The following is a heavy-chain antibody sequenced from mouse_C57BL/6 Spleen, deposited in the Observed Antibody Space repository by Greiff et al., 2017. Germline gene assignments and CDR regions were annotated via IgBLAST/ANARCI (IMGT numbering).Heavy chain of an antibody. J-gene: IGHJ2*01. CDR3: ARELRQTFDY. CDR1: GYTFTDYY. V-gene: IGHV1-26*01. Sequence: DVKLQESGPELVKPGASVKISCKASGYTFTDYYMNWVKQSHGKSLEWIGDINPNNGGTSYNQKFKGKATLTVDKSSSTAYMELRSLTSEDSAVYYCARELRQTFDYWGQGTTLTVSS. CDR2: INPNNGGT. D-gene: IGHD1-1*01.